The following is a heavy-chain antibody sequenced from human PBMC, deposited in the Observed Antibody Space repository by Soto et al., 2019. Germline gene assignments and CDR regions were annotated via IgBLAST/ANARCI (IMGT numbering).Heavy chain of an antibody. CDR3: ARTYRNYDFWSGYAYYYGMDV. Sequence: PVGSLRLSCAASGFTFSSYSMNWVRQAPGKGLEWVSSISSSSSYIYYADSVKGRFTISRDNAKNSLYLQMNSLRAEDTAVYYCARTYRNYDFWSGYAYYYGMDVWGQGTTVTV. J-gene: IGHJ6*02. CDR1: GFTFSSYS. V-gene: IGHV3-21*01. CDR2: ISSSSSYI. D-gene: IGHD3-3*01.